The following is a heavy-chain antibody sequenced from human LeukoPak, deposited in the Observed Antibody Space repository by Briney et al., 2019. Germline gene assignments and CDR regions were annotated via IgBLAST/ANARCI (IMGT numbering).Heavy chain of an antibody. J-gene: IGHJ3*02. CDR2: IYHSGST. Sequence: PSETLSLTCTVSGYSISSGYYWGWIRQPPGKGLEWIGSIYHSGSTYYNPSLKSRVTISVDTTKNQFSLKLSSVTAADTAVYYCGRGMTHLWFGEGGNALDIWGQGTMVTVSS. CDR3: GRGMTHLWFGEGGNALDI. V-gene: IGHV4-38-2*02. D-gene: IGHD3-10*01. CDR1: GYSISSGYY.